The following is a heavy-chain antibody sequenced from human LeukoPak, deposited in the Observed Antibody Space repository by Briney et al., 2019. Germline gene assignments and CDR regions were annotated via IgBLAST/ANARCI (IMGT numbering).Heavy chain of an antibody. D-gene: IGHD5-18*01. Sequence: GGSLRLSCAASGFTVSSNYMSWVRQAPGKGLEGVSVIYSGGSTYYADSVKGRFTISRDNSKNTLYLQMNSLRAEDTAVYYCARDQGSRIQLWYEGFDYWGQGTLVTVSS. J-gene: IGHJ4*02. CDR3: ARDQGSRIQLWYEGFDY. CDR1: GFTVSSNY. CDR2: IYSGGST. V-gene: IGHV3-66*01.